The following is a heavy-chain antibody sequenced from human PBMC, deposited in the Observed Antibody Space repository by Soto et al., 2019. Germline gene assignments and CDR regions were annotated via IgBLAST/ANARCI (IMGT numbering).Heavy chain of an antibody. D-gene: IGHD3-10*01. CDR2: FDPEDGET. V-gene: IGHV1-24*01. CDR1: GYTLTELS. CDR3: ATIYYYGSGMERSNWFDP. Sequence: ASVKVSCKVSGYTLTELSMHWVRQAPGKGLEWMGGFDPEDGETIYAQKFQGRVTMTEDTSTDTAYMELSSLRSEDTAVYYCATIYYYGSGMERSNWFDPWGQGTLVTVSS. J-gene: IGHJ5*02.